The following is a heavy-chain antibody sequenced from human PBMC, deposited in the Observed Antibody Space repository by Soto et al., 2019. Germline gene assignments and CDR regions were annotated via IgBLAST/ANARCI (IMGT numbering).Heavy chain of an antibody. J-gene: IGHJ5*02. CDR3: ATQEVGGSYVYTFDP. Sequence: QLPLQESGPGLVKPSETLSLTCTVSGGSISSSSYYWGWIRQPPGKGLEWIGSIYYSGSTYYNPSLKSRVAMSVYTSKKPSSRKLSSVTAADAAVYYCATQEVGGSYVYTFDPWGQGTLVTVSS. CDR1: GGSISSSSYY. D-gene: IGHD1-26*01. V-gene: IGHV4-39*02. CDR2: IYYSGST.